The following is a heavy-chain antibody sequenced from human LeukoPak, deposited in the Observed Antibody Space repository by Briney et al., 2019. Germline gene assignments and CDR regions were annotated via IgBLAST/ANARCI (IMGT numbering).Heavy chain of an antibody. D-gene: IGHD6-6*01. CDR1: GGSISSYY. Sequence: SETLSLTCTVSGGSISSYYWSWIRHPPGKGLEGIGYIYYSGSTNYNPSLKSRVTISVDTSKNQFSLKLSSVTAADTAVYYCARTLSEYSSSSLGYWGQGTLVTVSS. V-gene: IGHV4-59*01. J-gene: IGHJ4*02. CDR3: ARTLSEYSSSSLGY. CDR2: IYYSGST.